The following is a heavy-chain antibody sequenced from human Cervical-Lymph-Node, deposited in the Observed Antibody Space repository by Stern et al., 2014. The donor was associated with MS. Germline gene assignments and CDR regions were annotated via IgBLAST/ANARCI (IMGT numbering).Heavy chain of an antibody. Sequence: EVQLGQSGGGLVQPGGSLRLSCAASGFTFSRYWIHWVRQVPGKGLVWVSRINTDGRNTTYADSVRGRFPISRDNANNMVYLQMSSLRAEDTAAYYCAAAADCGGGRCYPYYYNGMDVWGQGATVTVSS. CDR1: GFTFSRYW. CDR2: INTDGRNT. D-gene: IGHD2-21*01. CDR3: AAAADCGGGRCYPYYYNGMDV. V-gene: IGHV3-74*03. J-gene: IGHJ6*02.